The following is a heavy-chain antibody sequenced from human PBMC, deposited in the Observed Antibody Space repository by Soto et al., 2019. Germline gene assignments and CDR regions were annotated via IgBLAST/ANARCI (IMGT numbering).Heavy chain of an antibody. CDR3: AKVEANHYYYYYMDV. V-gene: IGHV3-23*01. J-gene: IGHJ6*03. CDR1: GFTFSSYG. CDR2: ISGSGGST. D-gene: IGHD3-3*01. Sequence: VGFLRLSCAASGFTFSSYGRSWVRQAPGKGLEWVSAISGSGGSTYYADSVKGRFTISRDNSKNTLYLQMNSLRAEDTAVYYCAKVEANHYYYYYMDVWGKGTTVTVSS.